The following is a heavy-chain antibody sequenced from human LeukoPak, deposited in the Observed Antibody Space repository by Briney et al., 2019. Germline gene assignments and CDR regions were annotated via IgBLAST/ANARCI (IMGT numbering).Heavy chain of an antibody. J-gene: IGHJ6*03. D-gene: IGHD6-19*01. CDR2: ISSSSSYI. Sequence: PGGSLRLSCAASGLIFSSYSMNWVRQARGKGLEWVSSISSSSSYIYYADSVKGRFTISRHNAKNSLYLKMNRLRPDDPPVYFLTRDLVAVADTYYYYYMDVWGKETTVTVSS. CDR1: GLIFSSYS. V-gene: IGHV3-21*01. CDR3: TRDLVAVADTYYYYYMDV.